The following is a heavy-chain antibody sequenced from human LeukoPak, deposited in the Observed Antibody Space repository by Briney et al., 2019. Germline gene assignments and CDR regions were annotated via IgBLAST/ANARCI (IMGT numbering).Heavy chain of an antibody. J-gene: IGHJ4*02. D-gene: IGHD3-22*01. CDR3: ARDRGWGNYYDSSGYYLSGPSY. V-gene: IGHV1-18*01. Sequence: ASVKVSCKASGYTFTSYGISWLRQAPGQGLEWMGWSSAYNGNTNYAQKLQGRVTMTTDTSTSTAYMELRSLRSDDTAVYYCARDRGWGNYYDSSGYYLSGPSYWGQGTLVTVSS. CDR2: SSAYNGNT. CDR1: GYTFTSYG.